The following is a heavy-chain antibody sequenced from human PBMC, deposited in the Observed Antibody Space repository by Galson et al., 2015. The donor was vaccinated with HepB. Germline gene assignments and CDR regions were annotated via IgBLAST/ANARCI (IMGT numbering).Heavy chain of an antibody. Sequence: SLRLSCAASGFTFTSYWMHWVRQAPGKGLVWVSRINSDGRSTSYADSVKGRFTISRDNAKNTLYLQMNSLRAEDTAVYYCARGGPYSYGLPDYWGQGTLVTVSS. CDR1: GFTFTSYW. CDR3: ARGGPYSYGLPDY. CDR2: INSDGRST. D-gene: IGHD5-18*01. V-gene: IGHV3-74*01. J-gene: IGHJ4*02.